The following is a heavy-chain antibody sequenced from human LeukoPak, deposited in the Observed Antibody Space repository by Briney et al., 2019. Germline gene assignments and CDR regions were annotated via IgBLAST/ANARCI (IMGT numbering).Heavy chain of an antibody. CDR2: IKQDGSEK. J-gene: IGHJ4*02. D-gene: IGHD3-3*01. CDR3: ARERIYDFWSGYPTAFDY. CDR1: GFTFSSYW. Sequence: GGSLRLSCAASGFTFSSYWMSWVRQAPGKGLEWVANIKQDGSEKYYVDSVKGRSTISRDNAKNSLYLQMNSLRAEDTAVYYCARERIYDFWSGYPTAFDYWGQGTLVTVSS. V-gene: IGHV3-7*01.